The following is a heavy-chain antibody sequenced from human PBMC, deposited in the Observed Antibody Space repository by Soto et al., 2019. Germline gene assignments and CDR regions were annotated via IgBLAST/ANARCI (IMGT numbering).Heavy chain of an antibody. CDR3: ARVGTSQDYFDY. V-gene: IGHV4-59*01. CDR2: IYYSGST. CDR1: GGSLSRCY. Sequence: SETLSLTCTVSGGSLSRCYWSWFRQPPGKGLEWIGYIYYSGSTNYNPSLKSRVTISVDTSKNQFSLKLSSVTAADTAVYYCARVGTSQDYFDYWGQGTLVTVSS. J-gene: IGHJ4*02. D-gene: IGHD1-7*01.